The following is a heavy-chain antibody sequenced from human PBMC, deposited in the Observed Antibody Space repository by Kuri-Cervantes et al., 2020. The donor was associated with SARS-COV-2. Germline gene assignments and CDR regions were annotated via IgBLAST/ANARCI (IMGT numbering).Heavy chain of an antibody. Sequence: ASVKVSCKASGYTFSDYYMYWVRQAPGQGLEWMGWTNPNSGGTNYAQKFQGWVTMTRDTSSTGYMELSRLRSDDTAVYYCARGMVRGLIQSYYYGMDVWGQGTTVTVSS. CDR2: TNPNSGGT. V-gene: IGHV1-2*04. CDR3: ARGMVRGLIQSYYYGMDV. D-gene: IGHD3-10*01. CDR1: GYTFSDYY. J-gene: IGHJ6*02.